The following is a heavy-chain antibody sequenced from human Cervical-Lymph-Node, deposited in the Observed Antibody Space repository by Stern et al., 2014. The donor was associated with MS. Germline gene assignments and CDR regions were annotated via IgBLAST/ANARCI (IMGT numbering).Heavy chain of an antibody. D-gene: IGHD3-9*01. CDR3: ARDPYYDALTGYTHHFDY. CDR1: GFTFTDFY. Sequence: QMQLVQSGAEVKEPGASVKVSCKASGFTFTDFYMNWVRQAPGPGLEWMGWVIGNSGVFAYAQKFEGRVTMTRDTSINTAHMELGSLISDDTAVYYCARDPYYDALTGYTHHFDYWGQGALVTVSS. CDR2: VIGNSGVF. V-gene: IGHV1-2*02. J-gene: IGHJ4*02.